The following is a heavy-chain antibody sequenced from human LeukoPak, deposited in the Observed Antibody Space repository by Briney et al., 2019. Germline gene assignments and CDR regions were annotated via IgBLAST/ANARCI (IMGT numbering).Heavy chain of an antibody. D-gene: IGHD3-3*01. CDR1: GFTFSSYA. CDR3: AKDRDFGVVMGYYYMDV. CDR2: ISYDGSNK. J-gene: IGHJ6*03. V-gene: IGHV3-30-3*01. Sequence: GGSLRLSCAAPGFTFSSYAMHWVRQAPGKGLEWVAVISYDGSNKYYADSVKGRFTISRDNSKNTLYLQMNSLIAEDTAVYYRAKDRDFGVVMGYYYMDVWGKGTTVTVSS.